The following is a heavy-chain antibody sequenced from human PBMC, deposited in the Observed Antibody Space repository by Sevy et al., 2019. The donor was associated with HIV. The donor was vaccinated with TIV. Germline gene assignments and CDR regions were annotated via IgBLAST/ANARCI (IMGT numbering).Heavy chain of an antibody. D-gene: IGHD4-17*01. V-gene: IGHV4-59*08. CDR2: IYYRGST. J-gene: IGHJ6*03. CDR3: ARRYGDYYYYYMDV. Sequence: SETLSLTCTVSGGSISSYYWSWIRQPPGKGLEWIGYIYYRGSTNYNPSLKSRVTISVDTPKNQFSLKLSSVTAADPAVYYCARRYGDYYYYYMDVWGKGTTVTVSS. CDR1: GGSISSYY.